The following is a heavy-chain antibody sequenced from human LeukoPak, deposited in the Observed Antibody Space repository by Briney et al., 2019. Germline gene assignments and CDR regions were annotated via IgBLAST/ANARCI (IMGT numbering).Heavy chain of an antibody. CDR3: ARSGDTSAFDI. Sequence: GGSLRLSCAASGFTFSSYAMHWVRQAPGKGLEWVAVISYDGSNKYYADSVKGRFTIPRDNSKNTLYLQMNSLRAEDTAVYYCARSGDTSAFDIWGQGTMVTVSS. CDR1: GFTFSSYA. D-gene: IGHD4-17*01. CDR2: ISYDGSNK. J-gene: IGHJ3*02. V-gene: IGHV3-30-3*01.